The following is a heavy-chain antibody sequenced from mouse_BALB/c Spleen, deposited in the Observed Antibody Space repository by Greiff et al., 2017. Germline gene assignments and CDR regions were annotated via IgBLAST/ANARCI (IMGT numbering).Heavy chain of an antibody. CDR1: GFTFSSFG. D-gene: IGHD2-14*01. V-gene: IGHV5-17*02. Sequence: EVQGVESGGGLVQPGGSRKLSCAASGFTFSSFGMHWVRQAPEKGLEWVAYISSGSSTIYYADTVKGRFTISRDNPKNTLFLQMTSLRSEDTAMYYCASGGSRRCFDYWGQGTTLTVSS. CDR3: ASGGSRRCFDY. J-gene: IGHJ2*01. CDR2: ISSGSSTI.